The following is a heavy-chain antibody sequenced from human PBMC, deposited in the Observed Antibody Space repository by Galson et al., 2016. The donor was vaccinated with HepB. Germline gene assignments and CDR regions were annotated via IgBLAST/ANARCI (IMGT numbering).Heavy chain of an antibody. V-gene: IGHV3-53*01. D-gene: IGHD3-3*01. J-gene: IGHJ3*01. CDR3: AREGFNAFDV. Sequence: SLRLFCAASGFTVRTLYMSWVRQAPGKGLEWVSVTHSGGSTYHADSVKGRFTVSRDDSKNTVYLQMNSLRVEDTAIYYCAREGFNAFDVWGQGTVVTISS. CDR1: GFTVRTLY. CDR2: THSGGST.